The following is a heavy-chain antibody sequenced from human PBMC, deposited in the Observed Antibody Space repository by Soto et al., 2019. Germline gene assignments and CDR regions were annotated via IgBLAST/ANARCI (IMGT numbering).Heavy chain of an antibody. CDR1: GFTFSHYW. D-gene: IGHD3-16*01. CDR2: INPVGTIT. CDR3: TSDTFGLRDT. J-gene: IGHJ5*02. Sequence: MQMVESGGGSVQPGGSLRLSCAASGFTFSHYWMHWVRQTPGKGLVWVSRINPVGTITNYADSVEGRFTISRDNADSALFLQMNSLSAEDTAIYYCTSDTFGLRDTWGQGTLVTVSS. V-gene: IGHV3-74*01.